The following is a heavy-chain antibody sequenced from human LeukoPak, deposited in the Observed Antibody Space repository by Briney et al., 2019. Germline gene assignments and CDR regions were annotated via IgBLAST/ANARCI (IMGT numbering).Heavy chain of an antibody. D-gene: IGHD3-22*01. J-gene: IGHJ4*02. CDR3: ARDSRRYYYGSSGYYYDSYFDY. CDR2: INPNSGGT. V-gene: IGHV1-2*02. CDR1: GYTFTGYY. Sequence: ASVKVSCKASGYTFTGYYMHWVRQAPGQGLEWMGWINPNSGGTNYAQKFQGRVTMTRDTSISTAYMELSRLRSDDTAVYYCARDSRRYYYGSSGYYYDSYFDYWGQGTLVTVSS.